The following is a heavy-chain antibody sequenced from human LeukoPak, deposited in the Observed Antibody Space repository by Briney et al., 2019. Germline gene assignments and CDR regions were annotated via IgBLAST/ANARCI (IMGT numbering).Heavy chain of an antibody. V-gene: IGHV1-18*01. CDR3: ARDRGSGGWLVLGFDY. D-gene: IGHD6-19*01. J-gene: IGHJ4*02. CDR1: GYNFATYG. Sequence: ASVKVSCKASGYNFATYGVSWVRQAPGQGLEWMGWVSVYSGNTNYVQKFQGRVTMTTDRSTRTAYMELRSLRSDDTAVYYCARDRGSGGWLVLGFDYWGQGTLVTVSS. CDR2: VSVYSGNT.